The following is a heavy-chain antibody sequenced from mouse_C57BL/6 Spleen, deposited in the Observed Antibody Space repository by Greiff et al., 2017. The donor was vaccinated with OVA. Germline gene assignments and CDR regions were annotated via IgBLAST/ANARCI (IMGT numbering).Heavy chain of an antibody. D-gene: IGHD1-1*01. V-gene: IGHV2-5*01. J-gene: IGHJ4*01. Sequence: VKLVESGPGLVQPSQSLSITCTVSGFSLTSYGVHWVRQSPGKGLEWLGVIWRGGSTDYNAAFMSRLSITKDNSKSQVFFKMNSLQADDTAIYYCAKIYGSSYAMDYWGQGTSVTVSS. CDR1: GFSLTSYG. CDR3: AKIYGSSYAMDY. CDR2: IWRGGST.